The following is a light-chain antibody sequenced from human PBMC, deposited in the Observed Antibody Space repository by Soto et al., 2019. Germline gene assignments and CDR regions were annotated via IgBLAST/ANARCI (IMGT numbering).Light chain of an antibody. CDR1: SSNIGAGYD. V-gene: IGLV1-40*01. J-gene: IGLJ1*01. CDR3: QSYDSSLSGHV. Sequence: QSVLPQPPSVSGAPGQRVTISCTGSSSNIGAGYDVHWYQQLPGTAPKLLIYGNSNRPSGVPDRFSGSKSGTSASLAITGLQAEDGADYYCQSYDSSLSGHVFGTGTKVTVL. CDR2: GNS.